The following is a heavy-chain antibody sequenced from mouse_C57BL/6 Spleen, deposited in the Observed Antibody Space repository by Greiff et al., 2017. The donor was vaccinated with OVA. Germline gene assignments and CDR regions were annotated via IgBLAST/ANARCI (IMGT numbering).Heavy chain of an antibody. CDR1: GYTFTDYE. J-gene: IGHJ3*01. Sequence: QVQLQQSGAELVRPGASVTLSCKASGYTFTDYEMHWVKQTPVHGLEWIGAIDPETGGTAYNQKFKGKAILTADKSSSTAYMELSSLTSADSAVYYCPTGFAYWGQGTLVTVSA. CDR3: PTGFAY. CDR2: IDPETGGT. V-gene: IGHV1-15*01.